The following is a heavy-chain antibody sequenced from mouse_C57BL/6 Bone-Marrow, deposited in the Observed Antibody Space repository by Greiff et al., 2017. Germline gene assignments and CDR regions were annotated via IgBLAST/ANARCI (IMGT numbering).Heavy chain of an antibody. J-gene: IGHJ3*01. V-gene: IGHV3-6*01. CDR3: ARDPRDYDEGFAY. CDR1: GYSITSGYY. Sequence: EVQRVESGPGLVKPSQSLSLTCSVTGYSITSGYYWNWIRQFPGNKLEWMGYISYDGSNNYNPSLKNRISITRDTSKNQFFLKLNSVTTEDTATYYCARDPRDYDEGFAYWGQGTLVTVSA. CDR2: ISYDGSN. D-gene: IGHD2-4*01.